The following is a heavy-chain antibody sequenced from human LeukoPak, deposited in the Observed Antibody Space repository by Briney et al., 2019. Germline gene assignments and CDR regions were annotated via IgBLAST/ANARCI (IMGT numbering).Heavy chain of an antibody. D-gene: IGHD6-19*01. V-gene: IGHV3-23*01. J-gene: IGHJ5*02. CDR1: GFTFSSCP. CDR2: IGGSGDST. Sequence: GGSLRLSCAASGFTFSSCPMNWVRQAPGKGLEWVSVIGGSGDSTYYADSVKGRFTISRDNSKNTLYLQMNSLRAEDTAVYYCAKQDVAVAATSWFDPWGQGTLVTVSS. CDR3: AKQDVAVAATSWFDP.